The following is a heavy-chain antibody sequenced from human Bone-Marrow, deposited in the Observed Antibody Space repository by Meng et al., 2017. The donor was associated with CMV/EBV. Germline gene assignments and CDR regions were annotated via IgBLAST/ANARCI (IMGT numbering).Heavy chain of an antibody. V-gene: IGHV4-39*07. Sequence: GSLRLSCTVSGGSISSSDYYWGWIRQPPGKGLEWIGSIYYSGSTYYNPSLKSRVTISVDTSKNQFSLTLNSVTAADTAVYYCARDLWTMTVTGTGHWYDPWGQGTLVTVSS. CDR1: GGSISSSDYY. CDR2: IYYSGST. CDR3: ARDLWTMTVTGTGHWYDP. D-gene: IGHD1/OR15-1a*01. J-gene: IGHJ5*02.